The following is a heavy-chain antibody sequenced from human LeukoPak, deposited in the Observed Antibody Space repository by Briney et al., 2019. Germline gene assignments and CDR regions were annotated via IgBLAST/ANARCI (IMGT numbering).Heavy chain of an antibody. CDR3: ARAHQVLMIASAFDV. D-gene: IGHD3-22*01. V-gene: IGHV3-9*01. CDR1: GFTFDDYA. Sequence: PGRSLRLSCAASGFTFDDYAMHWVRQAPGKGLEWVSGISWNSGSIGYADSVKGRFTISRDNAKNFLYLQMNTLRPEDTALYYCARAHQVLMIASAFDVWGQGTMVTVSS. J-gene: IGHJ3*01. CDR2: ISWNSGSI.